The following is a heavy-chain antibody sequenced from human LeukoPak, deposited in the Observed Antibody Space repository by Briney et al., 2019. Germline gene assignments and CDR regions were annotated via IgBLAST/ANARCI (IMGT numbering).Heavy chain of an antibody. D-gene: IGHD2-15*01. CDR1: GFTFSSYA. Sequence: GGSLRLSCAASGFTFSSYAMHWVRQAPGKGLEWVAVISYDGSNKYYADSVKGRFTISRDNSKNTLYLQMNSLRAEDTAVYYCVKGWQLLGYWGQGTLVTVSS. V-gene: IGHV3-30-3*01. CDR3: VKGWQLLGY. J-gene: IGHJ4*02. CDR2: ISYDGSNK.